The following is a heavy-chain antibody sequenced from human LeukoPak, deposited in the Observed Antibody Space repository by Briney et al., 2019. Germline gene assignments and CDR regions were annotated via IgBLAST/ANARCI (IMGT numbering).Heavy chain of an antibody. V-gene: IGHV1-69*13. CDR3: ARGLKALGTASNYMDV. J-gene: IGHJ6*03. CDR1: GGTFSSYA. Sequence: SVKVSCKASGGTFSSYAISWVRQAPGQGLEWMGGIIPIFGTANYAQKFQGRVTITADESTSTAYMELSSLRSEDAAVYYCARGLKALGTASNYMDVWGKGTTVTVSS. CDR2: IIPIFGTA. D-gene: IGHD1-1*01.